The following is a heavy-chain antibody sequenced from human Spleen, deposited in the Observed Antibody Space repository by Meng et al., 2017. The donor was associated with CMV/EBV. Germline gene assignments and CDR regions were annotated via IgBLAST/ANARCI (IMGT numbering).Heavy chain of an antibody. CDR1: GFNFGSHW. CDR2: IRQDGREK. Sequence: GGSLRLSCAASGFNFGSHWMSWVRQAPGKGLEWVANIRQDGREKYYVDSVKGRFTVSRDNANNSLYLQMNSLRAEDTAIYYCAKEMIQRNFAFDLWGRGTLVTVSS. V-gene: IGHV3-7*03. CDR3: AKEMIQRNFAFDL. D-gene: IGHD3-16*01. J-gene: IGHJ5*02.